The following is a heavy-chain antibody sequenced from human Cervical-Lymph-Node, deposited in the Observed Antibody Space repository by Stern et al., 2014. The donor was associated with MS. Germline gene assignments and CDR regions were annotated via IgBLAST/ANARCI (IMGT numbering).Heavy chain of an antibody. CDR2: IFPGGPHI. CDR1: GYTFPPYW. Sequence: VQLVQSGPEVKRPGESMKISCQASGYTFPPYWIGWARQMPGKGLESIATIFPGGPHIRSTPTFQAQVTISADKSSSPADLQGNNLKASDTAIYYCARQRYFDYWGQGTLVTVSS. V-gene: IGHV5-51*01. CDR3: ARQRYFDY. J-gene: IGHJ4*02.